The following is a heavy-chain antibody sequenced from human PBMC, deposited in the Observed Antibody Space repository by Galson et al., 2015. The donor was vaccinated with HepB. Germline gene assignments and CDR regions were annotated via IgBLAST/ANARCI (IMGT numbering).Heavy chain of an antibody. CDR1: GGSISSGGYS. D-gene: IGHD2/OR15-2a*01. CDR3: ARNNKAPGAFDI. Sequence: ETLSLTCAVSGGSISSGGYSWSWIRQPPGKGLEWIGYIYYSGSTNYNPSLKSRVTISVDTSKNQFSLKLSSVTAADTAVYYCARNNKAPGAFDIWGQGTMVTVSS. J-gene: IGHJ3*02. V-gene: IGHV4-61*08. CDR2: IYYSGST.